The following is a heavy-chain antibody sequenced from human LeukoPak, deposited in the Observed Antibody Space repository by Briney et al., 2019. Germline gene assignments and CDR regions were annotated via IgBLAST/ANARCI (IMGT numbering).Heavy chain of an antibody. CDR3: AKDLTTVVTPSFDY. J-gene: IGHJ4*02. Sequence: GGSLRPSCAASGFTFSSYAMSWVRQAPGKGLEWVSAISGDGGSTYYADSVKGRFTNSRDNSKSTLYLQMNSLRAEDTAVYYCAKDLTTVVTPSFDYWGQGTLVTVSS. V-gene: IGHV3-23*01. CDR1: GFTFSSYA. CDR2: ISGDGGST. D-gene: IGHD4-23*01.